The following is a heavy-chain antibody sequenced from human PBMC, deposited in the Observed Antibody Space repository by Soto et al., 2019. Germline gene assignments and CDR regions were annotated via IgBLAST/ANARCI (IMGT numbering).Heavy chain of an antibody. CDR3: ARHYGGYYYPYYYGMDV. CDR1: GGSISSSSYY. V-gene: IGHV4-39*01. D-gene: IGHD3-22*01. J-gene: IGHJ6*02. Sequence: ASETLSLTCTVSGGSISSSSYYWGWIRQPPGKGLEWIGSIYYSGSTYYNPSLKSRVTISVDTSKNQLSLKLSSVTAADTAVYYCARHYGGYYYPYYYGMDVWGQGTTVTVSS. CDR2: IYYSGST.